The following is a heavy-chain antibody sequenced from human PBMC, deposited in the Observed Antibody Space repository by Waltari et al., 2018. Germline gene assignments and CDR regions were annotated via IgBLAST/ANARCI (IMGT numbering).Heavy chain of an antibody. J-gene: IGHJ3*01. CDR3: AKRPSAHEIKEEWEQLLDALDV. D-gene: IGHD1-26*01. Sequence: EVHLLESGGGLVQPGGSLRLSCAASGFPFPNYAMTCVRQAPGKGLEWVSGMSGSGGGKFYADSVKGRFTISRDNSRSTLYLQMNSLRSDDTAVYYCAKRPSAHEIKEEWEQLLDALDVWGHGTKVTVSS. CDR2: MSGSGGGK. CDR1: GFPFPNYA. V-gene: IGHV3-23*01.